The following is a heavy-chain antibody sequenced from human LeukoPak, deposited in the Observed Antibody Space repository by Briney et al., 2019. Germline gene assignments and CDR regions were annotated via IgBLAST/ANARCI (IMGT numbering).Heavy chain of an antibody. J-gene: IGHJ4*02. CDR3: ASRLLLWFGELY. D-gene: IGHD3-10*01. CDR1: GGSFSGYY. Sequence: PSETLSLTCAVYGGSFSGYYWSWIRQPPGKGLEWIGEINHSGSTYYNPSLKSRVTISVDTSKNQFSLKLSSVTAADTAVYYCASRLLLWFGELYWGQGTLVTVSS. CDR2: INHSGST. V-gene: IGHV4-34*01.